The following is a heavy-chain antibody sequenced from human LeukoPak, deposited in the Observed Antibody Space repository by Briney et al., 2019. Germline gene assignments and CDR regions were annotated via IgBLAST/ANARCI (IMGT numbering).Heavy chain of an antibody. D-gene: IGHD2-15*01. V-gene: IGHV4-59*11. CDR1: GVPIISHY. CDR2: ISNSGST. Sequence: SETLSLTCTVSGVPIISHYWTWLRQSPVKGLEWIGDISNSGSTSYNPSLKSRVIISIDTSKNQFSLKLSSVTAADTAMYYCGRDALVGHFSYYYMDVWGKGTTVTVSS. CDR3: GRDALVGHFSYYYMDV. J-gene: IGHJ6*03.